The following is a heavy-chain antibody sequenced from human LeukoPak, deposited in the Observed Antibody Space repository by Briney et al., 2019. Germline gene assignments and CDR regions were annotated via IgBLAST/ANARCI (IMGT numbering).Heavy chain of an antibody. V-gene: IGHV3-21*01. Sequence: PGGSLRLSCAASGFTFSNYNMNWVRQAPGKGLEWVSSISSSSSYIYYADSVKGRFTISRDNAKNSLYLQMNSLRAEDTAMYYCARGRSGYYYFDYWGQGTLVTVSS. CDR1: GFTFSNYN. D-gene: IGHD3-22*01. J-gene: IGHJ4*02. CDR2: ISSSSSYI. CDR3: ARGRSGYYYFDY.